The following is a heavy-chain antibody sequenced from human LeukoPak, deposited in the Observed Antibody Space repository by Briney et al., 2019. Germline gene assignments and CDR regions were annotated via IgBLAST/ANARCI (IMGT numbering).Heavy chain of an antibody. D-gene: IGHD6-6*01. CDR3: AKAGIGGSSLYYFDY. V-gene: IGHV3-23*01. CDR1: GFTFSSYA. Sequence: GGSLRLSCAASGFTFSSYAMYWVRQAPGKGLEWVSAIGGSGGSTYYADSVKGRFTISRDNSKNTLYLQMNSLRAGDTAVYYCAKAGIGGSSLYYFDYWGQGTLVTVSS. CDR2: IGGSGGST. J-gene: IGHJ4*02.